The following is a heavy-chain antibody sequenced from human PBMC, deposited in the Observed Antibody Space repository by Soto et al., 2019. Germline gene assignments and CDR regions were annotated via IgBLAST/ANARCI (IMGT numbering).Heavy chain of an antibody. Sequence: VASVKVSCKATGYTFINSAIAWVRQAPGQGLEWMGWISPYNGNTNYAQSVQGRVTITTDTSTSTAYMEIRSLRFDDTAVYYCARDQSSGVFDYWGQGTLVTVSS. J-gene: IGHJ4*02. D-gene: IGHD3-22*01. CDR1: GYTFINSA. CDR2: ISPYNGNT. CDR3: ARDQSSGVFDY. V-gene: IGHV1-18*01.